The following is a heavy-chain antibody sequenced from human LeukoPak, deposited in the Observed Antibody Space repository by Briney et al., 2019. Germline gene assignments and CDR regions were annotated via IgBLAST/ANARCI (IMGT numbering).Heavy chain of an antibody. CDR2: IYCDGAM. D-gene: IGHD3-10*01. Sequence: SAPKLSKNTHTLTLTCSLTGFSVNSSGEGVDWIRQTPANTLKRLDPIYCDGAMSYRSSPNGRITVTKATSKNQLFLKMLNMDPVDTATYYCAHRSEHYGSESYYYDYWGQGTLVTVST. CDR3: AHRSEHYGSESYYYDY. V-gene: IGHV2-5*02. J-gene: IGHJ4*01. CDR1: GFSVNSSGEG.